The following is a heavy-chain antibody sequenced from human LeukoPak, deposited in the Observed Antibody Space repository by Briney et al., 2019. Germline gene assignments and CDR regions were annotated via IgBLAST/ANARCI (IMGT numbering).Heavy chain of an antibody. V-gene: IGHV3-30*18. J-gene: IGHJ4*02. CDR2: ISYDGSNT. Sequence: GRSLRLSCAASGFTFRAYGMHWVRQAPGKGLEWLAIISYDGSNTYYEDSVKGRFTISRDNSKNTLYLQMDSLRAEDTAVYYCAKEGDISSSWYLSNYFDYWGQGTLVTVSS. CDR3: AKEGDISSSWYLSNYFDY. CDR1: GFTFRAYG. D-gene: IGHD6-13*01.